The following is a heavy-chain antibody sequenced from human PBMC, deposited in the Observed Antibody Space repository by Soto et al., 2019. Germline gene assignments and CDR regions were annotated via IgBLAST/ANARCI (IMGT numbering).Heavy chain of an antibody. CDR3: ARDGDYYDSSGYYWRYFDY. V-gene: IGHV4-31*03. J-gene: IGHJ4*02. D-gene: IGHD3-22*01. CDR1: GDSISSGGYY. CDR2: IYYSGST. Sequence: SETLSLTCTVSGDSISSGGYYWSWIRQHPGKGLEWIGYIYYSGSTHYNPSLKSRVTISVDTSKNQFSLKLSSVTAADTAVYYCARDGDYYDSSGYYWRYFDYWGQGTLVTVSS.